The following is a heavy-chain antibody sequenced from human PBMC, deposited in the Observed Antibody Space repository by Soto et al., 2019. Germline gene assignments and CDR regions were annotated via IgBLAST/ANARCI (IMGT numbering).Heavy chain of an antibody. CDR2: IWYDGSNK. Sequence: PGGSLRLSCVASGFTFSSYGMHWVRQAPGKGLEWVAVIWYDGSNKYYADSVKGRFTISRDNSKNTLYLQMNSLRAEDTAVYYCARDLGFGESLNGPDYWGQGTLVTVSS. J-gene: IGHJ4*02. CDR3: ARDLGFGESLNGPDY. D-gene: IGHD3-10*01. CDR1: GFTFSSYG. V-gene: IGHV3-33*01.